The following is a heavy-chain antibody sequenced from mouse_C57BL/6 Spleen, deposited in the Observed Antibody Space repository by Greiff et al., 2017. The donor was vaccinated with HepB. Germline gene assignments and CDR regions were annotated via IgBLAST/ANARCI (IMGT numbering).Heavy chain of an antibody. CDR2: INPSTGGT. Sequence: VQLKESGPELVKPGASVKISCKASGYSFTGYYMNWVKQSPEKSLEWIGEINPSTGGTTYNQKFKAKATLTVDKSSSTAYMQLKSLTSEDSAVYYCARRSNYGNYWFDYWGQGTTLTVSS. J-gene: IGHJ2*01. V-gene: IGHV1-42*01. CDR3: ARRSNYGNYWFDY. D-gene: IGHD2-1*01. CDR1: GYSFTGYY.